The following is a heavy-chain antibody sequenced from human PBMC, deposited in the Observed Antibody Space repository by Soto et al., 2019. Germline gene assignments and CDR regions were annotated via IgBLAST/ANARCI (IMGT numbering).Heavy chain of an antibody. D-gene: IGHD5-12*01. Sequence: PGGSLRLSCEVSGFSVTANYMSWVRQAPGKGLEWVSVIYSGGSTYYIDSVKGRFSISRDISKNTLYLQMNSLRAEDTAVYYCYGYGYWGQGTLVTVSS. V-gene: IGHV3-53*01. CDR2: IYSGGST. J-gene: IGHJ4*02. CDR1: GFSVTANY. CDR3: YGYGY.